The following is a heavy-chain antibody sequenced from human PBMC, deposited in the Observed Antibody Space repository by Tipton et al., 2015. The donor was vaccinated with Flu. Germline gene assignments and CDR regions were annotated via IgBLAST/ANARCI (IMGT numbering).Heavy chain of an antibody. J-gene: IGHJ4*02. CDR3: AKALDTYYYDSSGYSRSPFDY. CDR1: GFTFSSYG. CDR2: IRYDGSNK. Sequence: GSLRLSCAASGFTFSSYGMHWVRQAPGKGLEWVAFIRYDGSNKYYADSVKGRFTISRDNSKNTLYLQMNSLRAEDTAVYYCAKALDTYYYDSSGYSRSPFDYWGQGTLVTVSS. V-gene: IGHV3-30*02. D-gene: IGHD3-22*01.